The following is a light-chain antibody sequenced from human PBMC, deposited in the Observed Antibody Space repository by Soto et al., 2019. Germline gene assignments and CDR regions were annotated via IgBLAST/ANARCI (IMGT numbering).Light chain of an antibody. J-gene: IGKJ2*01. CDR3: QQLSYYPRT. CDR2: AAS. CDR1: QSISSW. Sequence: DIQMTQSPSTLSASVGDRVTITCRASQSISSWLAWYQQKPGKAPELLIYAASTLQSGVPLRFSGSGSGTEFTLTISSLQPEDFATYYCQQLSYYPRTFGQGTKLEI. V-gene: IGKV1-5*01.